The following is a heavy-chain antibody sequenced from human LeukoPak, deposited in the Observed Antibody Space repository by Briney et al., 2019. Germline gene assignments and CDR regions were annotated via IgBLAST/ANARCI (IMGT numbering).Heavy chain of an antibody. J-gene: IGHJ4*02. V-gene: IGHV3-30*02. CDR1: GFTFSSYG. D-gene: IGHD2-2*02. CDR3: AKGSRCSSTSCYMFDFDY. Sequence: GGSLRLSGAASGFTFSSYGMHWVRQAPGKGLGGGAFIRYDGSNKYYADSVKGRFTISRDNSKNTLYLQMNSLRAEDTAVYYCAKGSRCSSTSCYMFDFDYWGQGTLVTVSS. CDR2: IRYDGSNK.